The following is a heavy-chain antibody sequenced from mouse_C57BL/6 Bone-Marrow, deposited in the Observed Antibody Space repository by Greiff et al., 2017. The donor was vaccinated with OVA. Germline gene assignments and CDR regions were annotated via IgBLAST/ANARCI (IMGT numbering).Heavy chain of an antibody. CDR2: IYPGDGDT. D-gene: IGHD5-1-1*01. CDR1: GYAFSSSW. J-gene: IGHJ2*01. V-gene: IGHV1-82*01. Sequence: VQGVESGPELVKPGASVKISCKASGYAFSSSWMNWVKQRPGKGLEWIGRIYPGDGDTNYNGKFKGKATLTADKSSSTAYMQLSSLTSEDSSVYFCARGIPLDYWGQGTTLTVSS. CDR3: ARGIPLDY.